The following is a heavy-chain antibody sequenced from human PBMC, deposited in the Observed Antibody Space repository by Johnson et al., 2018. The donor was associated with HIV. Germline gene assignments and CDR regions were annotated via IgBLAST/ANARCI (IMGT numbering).Heavy chain of an antibody. J-gene: IGHJ3*02. V-gene: IGHV3-23*04. CDR1: GFSFSAYG. CDR3: AKEEGIAAAGGAFDI. Sequence: VQLVESGGGAVQPGGSLRLSCAASGFSFSAYGMHWVRQAPGKGLEWVSAISGSGGSTYYADSVKGLFTISRDNSKNTLYLQMNSLRAEDTAVYYCAKEEGIAAAGGAFDIWGQGTMVTVSS. CDR2: ISGSGGST. D-gene: IGHD6-13*01.